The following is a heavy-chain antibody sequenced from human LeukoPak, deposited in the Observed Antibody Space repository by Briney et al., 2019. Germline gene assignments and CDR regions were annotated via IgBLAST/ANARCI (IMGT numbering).Heavy chain of an antibody. CDR2: ISAYNGNT. CDR1: GYTFTSYG. CDR3: ARAGSVGSAIWFGEFLNWFDP. V-gene: IGHV1-18*01. D-gene: IGHD3-10*01. Sequence: ASVKVSCKASGYTFTSYGISWVRQAPGQGLEWMGWISAYNGNTNYAQKLQGRVTMTTDTSTSTAYMELRSLRSDDTAVCYCARAGSVGSAIWFGEFLNWFDPWGQGTLVTVSS. J-gene: IGHJ5*02.